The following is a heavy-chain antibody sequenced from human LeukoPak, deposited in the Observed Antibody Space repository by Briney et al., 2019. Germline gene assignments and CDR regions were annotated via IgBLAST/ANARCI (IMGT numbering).Heavy chain of an antibody. CDR3: ARVRYCSSTSCYVRGAFDI. J-gene: IGHJ3*02. CDR1: GGSFSGYY. D-gene: IGHD2-2*01. CDR2: INHSGST. V-gene: IGHV4-34*01. Sequence: SETLSLTCAVYGGSFSGYYWSWIRQPPGKGLEWIGEINHSGSTNYNPSLKSRVTISVDTSKNQFSLKLSSVTAADTAVYYCARVRYCSSTSCYVRGAFDIWGQGTMVTVSS.